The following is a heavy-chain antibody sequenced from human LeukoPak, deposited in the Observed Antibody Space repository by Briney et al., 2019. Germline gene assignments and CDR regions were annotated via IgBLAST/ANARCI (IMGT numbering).Heavy chain of an antibody. CDR3: AKPARTDAFDI. J-gene: IGHJ3*02. CDR2: IYSDNT. V-gene: IGHV3-53*01. D-gene: IGHD1-14*01. Sequence: PGGSLRLSCTVSGFTVSSNSMSWVRQAPGKGLEWVSFIYSDNTHYSDSVKGRFTISRDNSKNTLYLQMNTLRAEDTAVYYCAKPARTDAFDIWGQGTTVTVSS. CDR1: GFTVSSNS.